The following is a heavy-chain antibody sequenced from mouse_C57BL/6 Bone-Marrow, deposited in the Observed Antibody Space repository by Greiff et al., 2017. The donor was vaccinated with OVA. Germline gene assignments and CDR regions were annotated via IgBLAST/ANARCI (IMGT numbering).Heavy chain of an antibody. CDR1: GFNIKDDY. CDR2: IDPENGDT. D-gene: IGHD6-1*01. V-gene: IGHV14-4*01. J-gene: IGHJ2*01. CDR3: TGCGSY. Sequence: EVQLVESGAELVRPGASVKFSCTASGFNIKDDYMHWVKQRPEQGLEWIGWIDPENGDTEYASKFQGKATITADTSSNTAYLQLSSLTSEDTAVYYCTGCGSYWGQGTTLTVSS.